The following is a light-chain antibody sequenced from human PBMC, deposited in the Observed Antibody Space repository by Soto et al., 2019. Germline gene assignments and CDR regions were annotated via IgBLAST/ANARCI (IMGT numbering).Light chain of an antibody. J-gene: IGLJ3*02. V-gene: IGLV2-23*02. CDR3: RSRV. Sequence: QSALTQPASVSGSPGQSITISCTGTSSDVATYNLVSWYQQRPGTAPQLIIYEVTKRPSGVSTRSSGSQSGNTASLTISGLQADDEADYYCRSRVFGGGTKLTVL. CDR2: EVT. CDR1: SSDVATYNL.